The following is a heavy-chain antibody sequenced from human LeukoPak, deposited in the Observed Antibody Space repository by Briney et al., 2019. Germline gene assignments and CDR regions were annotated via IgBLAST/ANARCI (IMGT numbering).Heavy chain of an antibody. CDR3: ARESDPPLAAAGGPAVREFDY. J-gene: IGHJ4*02. CDR2: IYHSGST. D-gene: IGHD6-13*01. Sequence: KPSQTLSLTCTVSGGSISSGGYYWSWIRQPPGKGLEWIGYIYHSGSTYYNPSLKSRVTISVDRSKNQFSLKLSSVTAADTAVYYCARESDPPLAAAGGPAVREFDYWGQGTLVTVSS. CDR1: GGSISSGGYY. V-gene: IGHV4-30-2*01.